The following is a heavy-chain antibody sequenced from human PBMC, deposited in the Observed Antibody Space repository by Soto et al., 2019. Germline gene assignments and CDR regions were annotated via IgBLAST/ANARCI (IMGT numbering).Heavy chain of an antibody. CDR1: GYSFTGHY. D-gene: IGHD3-22*01. Sequence: EASVKVSCKASGYSFTGHYMQWVRQAPGQGLEWMGWIDPKSGATKYAQKFQDRVTMTSDTSINTAYMYLSGLTSDDTAVYYCARDYDKSGYDYFDPWGQGTLVTVSS. J-gene: IGHJ5*02. CDR2: IDPKSGAT. V-gene: IGHV1-2*02. CDR3: ARDYDKSGYDYFDP.